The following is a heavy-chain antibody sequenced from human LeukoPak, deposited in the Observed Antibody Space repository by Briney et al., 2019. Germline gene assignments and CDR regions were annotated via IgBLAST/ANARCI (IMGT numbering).Heavy chain of an antibody. CDR2: IYYSGST. CDR1: GDSTSSDRYY. J-gene: IGHJ4*02. CDR3: ARGRPYSGGYHLDY. V-gene: IGHV4-39*02. D-gene: IGHD1-26*01. Sequence: SETLSLTCTVSGDSTSSDRYYGGWVRQPPGKGLEWIGNIYYSGSTYYNPSLKSRVTMSVDTSKNQFILKLNSATAADTAVYYCARGRPYSGGYHLDYWGQGTLVTVSA.